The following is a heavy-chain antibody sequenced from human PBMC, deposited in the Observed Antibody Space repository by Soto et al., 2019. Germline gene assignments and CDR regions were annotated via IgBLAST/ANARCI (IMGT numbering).Heavy chain of an antibody. Sequence: QVQLVESGGGVVQPGRSLRLSCAASGFTFSSYAMHWVRQAPGKGLEWVAVISYDGSNKYYADSVKGRFTISRDNSKNTLYLQMNSLRAEDTAVYYCARGFGYFWSGYYNRNWDYGMDVWGQGTTVTVSS. CDR1: GFTFSSYA. CDR2: ISYDGSNK. D-gene: IGHD3-3*01. CDR3: ARGFGYFWSGYYNRNWDYGMDV. J-gene: IGHJ6*02. V-gene: IGHV3-30-3*01.